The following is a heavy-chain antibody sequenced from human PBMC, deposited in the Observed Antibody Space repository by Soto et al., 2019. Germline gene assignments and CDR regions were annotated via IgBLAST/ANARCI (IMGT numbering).Heavy chain of an antibody. Sequence: GSLRLSCAASGFTFSSYAMSWVRQAPGKGLEWVSAISGSGGSTYYADSVKGRFTISRDNSKNTLYLQMNSLRAEDTAVYYCAKDMSHRKSKTYYFDYWGQGTLVTVSS. CDR3: AKDMSHRKSKTYYFDY. CDR2: ISGSGGST. CDR1: GFTFSSYA. J-gene: IGHJ4*02. V-gene: IGHV3-23*01. D-gene: IGHD3-10*02.